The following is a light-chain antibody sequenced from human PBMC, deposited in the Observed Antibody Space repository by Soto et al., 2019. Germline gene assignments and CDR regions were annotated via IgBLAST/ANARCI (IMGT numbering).Light chain of an antibody. CDR3: SSFTSSSTLV. Sequence: QSVLTQPPSVSGSPGQSVTISCTGTNSDVGSYNRVSWYQHPPGTAPKLIIYEVNNRPSGVPDRFSGSKSGNTASLTISGLQAEDEADYYCSSFTSSSTLVFGGRTKLTVL. CDR2: EVN. CDR1: NSDVGSYNR. J-gene: IGLJ2*01. V-gene: IGLV2-18*02.